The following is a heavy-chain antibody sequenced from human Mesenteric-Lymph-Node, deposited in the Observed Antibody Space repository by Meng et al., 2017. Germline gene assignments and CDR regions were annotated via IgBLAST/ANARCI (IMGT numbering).Heavy chain of an antibody. CDR2: ISHDGSQK. Sequence: GESLKISCAASGFTFSSYAMHWVRQAPGKGLEWVTIISHDGSQKYYVDSVKGRFTISRDNSKNTLYLQMNSLRREDTAVYYCARANSSSWHYFGCWGQGTLVTVSS. CDR3: ARANSSSWHYFGC. D-gene: IGHD6-13*01. V-gene: IGHV3-30*04. J-gene: IGHJ4*02. CDR1: GFTFSSYA.